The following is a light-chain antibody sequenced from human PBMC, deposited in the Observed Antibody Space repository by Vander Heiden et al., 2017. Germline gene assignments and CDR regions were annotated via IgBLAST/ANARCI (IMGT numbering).Light chain of an antibody. CDR3: QVWDRSSDHQV. Sequence: SHVPTQPPSGSDAPGRTATITRGGNNIGSKNVRAYQQKPGQAPVLVVYDDSDRRSGIPERFSGSNSGNTATLTIRRVGAGDEADYYCQVWDRSSDHQVFGGGTKLTVL. CDR1: NIGSKN. V-gene: IGLV3-21*02. CDR2: DDS. J-gene: IGLJ2*01.